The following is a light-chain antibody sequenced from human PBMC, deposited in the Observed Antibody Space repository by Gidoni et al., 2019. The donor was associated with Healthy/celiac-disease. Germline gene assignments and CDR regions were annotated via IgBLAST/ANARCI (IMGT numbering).Light chain of an antibody. Sequence: DIQMTQSPSTLSASVGDRVTITCRARQSISSWLAWYQQQPGKAPKLLIYKASSLESGVPSRFSGSGSGTDFTLTISSLQPDDFATYYCQQYNSYSPTFGQGTKLEIK. CDR3: QQYNSYSPT. CDR2: KAS. V-gene: IGKV1-5*03. J-gene: IGKJ2*01. CDR1: QSISSW.